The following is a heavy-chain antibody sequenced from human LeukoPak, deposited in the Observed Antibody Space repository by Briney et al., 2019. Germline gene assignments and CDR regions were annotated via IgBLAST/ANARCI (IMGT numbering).Heavy chain of an antibody. CDR3: ARDGSLGY. Sequence: PSETLSLTCTVSGDSMSSYYWSWIRQPPGKGLEWIGYIYYSGSTNYNPSLKSRVTISVDTSKNQFSLKLNSVTAADTAVYYCARDGSLGYWGQGTLVTVSS. CDR2: IYYSGST. D-gene: IGHD5-12*01. V-gene: IGHV4-59*12. CDR1: GDSMSSYY. J-gene: IGHJ4*02.